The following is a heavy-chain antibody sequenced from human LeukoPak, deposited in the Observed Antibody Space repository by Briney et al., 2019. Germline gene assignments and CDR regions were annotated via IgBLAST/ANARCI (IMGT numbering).Heavy chain of an antibody. D-gene: IGHD1-1*01. CDR2: IIPIFGTA. CDR3: ASHGFAGRHDAFDI. V-gene: IGHV1-69*13. J-gene: IGHJ3*02. Sequence: SVKVSCKASGGTFSSYAISWVRQAPGQGLEWMGGIIPIFGTANYAQKFQGRVTITADESTSTAYMGLSSLRSEDTAVYYCASHGFAGRHDAFDIWGQGTMVTVSS. CDR1: GGTFSSYA.